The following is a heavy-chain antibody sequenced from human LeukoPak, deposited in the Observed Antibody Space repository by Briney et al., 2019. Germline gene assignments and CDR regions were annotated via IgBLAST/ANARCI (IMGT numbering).Heavy chain of an antibody. CDR1: GFTFSSYD. V-gene: IGHV3-30*18. D-gene: IGHD3-9*01. Sequence: GRSLRLSCAASGFTFSSYDMHWVRQAPGRGLEWVALISYDGNNNYYADSVKGRFTISRDNSKNTLYLQMNSLRAEDTAVYFCAKDQRGDILTGSPFDYWGQGTLVTVSS. CDR3: AKDQRGDILTGSPFDY. CDR2: ISYDGNNN. J-gene: IGHJ4*02.